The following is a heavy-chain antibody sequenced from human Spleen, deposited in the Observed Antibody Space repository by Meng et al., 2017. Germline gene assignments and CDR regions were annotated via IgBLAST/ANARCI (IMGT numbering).Heavy chain of an antibody. CDR1: GGSISSSSYY. Sequence: QLQLQESGPGLMKPSETLSLTCTVSGGSISSSSYYWGWIRQPPGKGLEWIGSIYYSGSTYYNPSLKSRVTISVDTSKNQFSLKLSSVTAADTAVYYCASHGGSYYVGYWGQGTLVTVSS. CDR3: ASHGGSYYVGY. CDR2: IYYSGST. D-gene: IGHD1-26*01. V-gene: IGHV4-39*01. J-gene: IGHJ4*02.